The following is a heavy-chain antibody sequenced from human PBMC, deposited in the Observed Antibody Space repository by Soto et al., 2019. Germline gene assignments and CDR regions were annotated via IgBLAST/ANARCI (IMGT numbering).Heavy chain of an antibody. J-gene: IGHJ5*02. Sequence: PSETLSLTCTVSGGSISSYYWSWIRQPPGKGLEWIGYIYYSGSTNYNPSLKSRVTISVDTSKNQFSLKLSSVTAADTAVYYCASAINMIGKETNWFDPWGQGTLVTVSS. CDR3: ASAINMIGKETNWFDP. D-gene: IGHD3-22*01. V-gene: IGHV4-59*01. CDR1: GGSISSYY. CDR2: IYYSGST.